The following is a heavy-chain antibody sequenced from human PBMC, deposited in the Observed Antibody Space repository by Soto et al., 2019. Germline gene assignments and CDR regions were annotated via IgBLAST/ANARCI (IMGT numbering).Heavy chain of an antibody. CDR1: GFSLSTAGKS. D-gene: IGHD3-16*01. Sequence: QITLKESGPTLVKPTQTLTLTCTFSGFSLSTAGKSVAWIRQPPGKALEWLSVIYWDDDKRYSPSLKSRLTIAKDTSKNQVVLKMTNMDHLDTGTYYCAHSRGDGDYFPYWGQGTLVSVSS. V-gene: IGHV2-5*02. J-gene: IGHJ4*02. CDR3: AHSRGDGDYFPY. CDR2: IYWDDDK.